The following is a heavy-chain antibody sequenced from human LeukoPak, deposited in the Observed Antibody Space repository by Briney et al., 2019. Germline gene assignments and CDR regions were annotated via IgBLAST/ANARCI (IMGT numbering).Heavy chain of an antibody. CDR2: IYFTGST. Sequence: SETLSLTCTVSGDSISSTRHYWDWIRQPPGKGPEWIGNIYFTGSTSYCPSLKSRITISVDSSKNQFSLKRSSVTAAATAVYYCARSLSCLNDRCSTPRWFDPWGQGTLVTVSS. CDR3: ARSLSCLNDRCSTPRWFDP. D-gene: IGHD2/OR15-2a*01. J-gene: IGHJ5*02. CDR1: GDSISSTRHY. V-gene: IGHV4-39*01.